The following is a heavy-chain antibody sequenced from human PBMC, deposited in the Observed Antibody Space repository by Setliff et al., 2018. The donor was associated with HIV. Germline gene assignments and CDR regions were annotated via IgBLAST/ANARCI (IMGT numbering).Heavy chain of an antibody. V-gene: IGHV3-48*03. CDR3: AREIGFDMIRISHFHSYLDV. Sequence: GESLKISCAASGFFFSDYEMNWVRQAPGKGLEWISYISRSGDSIYYADSVKGRTTISRDNAESSLYLEISSLRGEDTGIYYCAREIGFDMIRISHFHSYLDVWGRGTTVTISS. CDR2: ISRSGDSI. J-gene: IGHJ6*03. CDR1: GFFFSDYE. D-gene: IGHD3-16*01.